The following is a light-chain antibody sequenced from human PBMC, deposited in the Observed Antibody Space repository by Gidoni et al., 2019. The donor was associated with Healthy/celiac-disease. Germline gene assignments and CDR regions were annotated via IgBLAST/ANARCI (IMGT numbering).Light chain of an antibody. J-gene: IGKJ1*01. V-gene: IGKV4-1*01. CDR1: QSVLYSSNNKNY. CDR3: QQYYSTPRT. Sequence: QSVLYSSNNKNYLAWYQQKPGQPPKLLIYWASTRKSGVPDRFSGSVSGTDFTLTISSLQAEDVAVYYCQQYYSTPRTFGQGTKVEVK. CDR2: WAS.